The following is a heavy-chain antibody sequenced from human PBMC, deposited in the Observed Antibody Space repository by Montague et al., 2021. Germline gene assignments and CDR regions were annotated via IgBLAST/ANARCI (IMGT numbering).Heavy chain of an antibody. CDR3: AKDGLIRGVSYFDY. J-gene: IGHJ4*02. V-gene: IGHV3-9*01. D-gene: IGHD3-10*01. CDR1: GFTFTDYS. Sequence: SLRLSCAASGFTFTDYSLDSVPLSPDSGLDWNSARLYSSHRCISYAAVSFKNTISRDNAENSLYLQMNSLRAEDTALYYCAKDGLIRGVSYFDYWGQG. CDR2: LYSSHRCI.